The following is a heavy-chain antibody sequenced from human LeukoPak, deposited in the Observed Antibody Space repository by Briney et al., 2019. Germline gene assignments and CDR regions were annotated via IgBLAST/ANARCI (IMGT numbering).Heavy chain of an antibody. D-gene: IGHD3-3*01. J-gene: IGHJ5*02. CDR3: AKGFWSDYNWFDP. V-gene: IGHV3-30*02. CDR1: GFTFSSYG. Sequence: PGVSLRLSCAASGFTFSSYGMPWVRQAPGKGLEWVAFIRYDGSNKYYADSVKGRFTISRDNSKNTLYLQMNSLRAEDTAVYYCAKGFWSDYNWFDPWGQGTLVTVSS. CDR2: IRYDGSNK.